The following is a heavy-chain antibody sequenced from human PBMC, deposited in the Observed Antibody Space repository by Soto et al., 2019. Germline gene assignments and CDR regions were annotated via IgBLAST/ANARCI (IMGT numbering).Heavy chain of an antibody. J-gene: IGHJ4*02. CDR2: ISSSSSYI. CDR1: GFTFSSYG. D-gene: IGHD6-13*01. Sequence: GGSLRLSCAASGFTFSSYGMHWVRQAPGKGLEWVSSISSSSSYIYYADSVKGRFTISRDNAKNSLYLQMNSLRAEDTAVYYCARDRRGIAAAGIDYWGQGTLVTVSS. V-gene: IGHV3-21*01. CDR3: ARDRRGIAAAGIDY.